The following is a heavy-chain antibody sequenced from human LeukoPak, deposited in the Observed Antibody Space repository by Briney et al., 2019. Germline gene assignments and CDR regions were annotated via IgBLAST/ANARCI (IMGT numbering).Heavy chain of an antibody. D-gene: IGHD6-6*01. CDR1: GGSVNSETCY. Sequence: SETLSLTCTVSGGSVNSETCYWSWIRQPPGKEMEWIGYIHYSGGTNYNPSLKSRVTISLDTSKNQISLRLSSVTAADTAIYFCARDTHITSSGYYYGLDVWGRGTTVTVSS. CDR3: ARDTHITSSGYYYGLDV. CDR2: IHYSGGT. J-gene: IGHJ6*02. V-gene: IGHV4-61*01.